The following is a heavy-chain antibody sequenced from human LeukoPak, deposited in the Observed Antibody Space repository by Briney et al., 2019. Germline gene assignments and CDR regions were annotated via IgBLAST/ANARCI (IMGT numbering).Heavy chain of an antibody. CDR3: ARAILTASGYVWYFDL. J-gene: IGHJ2*01. CDR2: SYYSGST. CDR1: GGSISSGSYY. Sequence: PSQTLSLTCTVSGGSISSGSYYWSWIRQHPGEGLEWIGYSYYSGSTYYNPSLRSRVTISVDTSKNQFSLKLSSLNAADTAVYYCARAILTASGYVWYFDLSGRGTLVTVSS. D-gene: IGHD3-3*01. V-gene: IGHV4-31*03.